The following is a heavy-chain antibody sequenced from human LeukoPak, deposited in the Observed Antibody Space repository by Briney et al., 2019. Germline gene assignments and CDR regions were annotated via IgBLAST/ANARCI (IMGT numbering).Heavy chain of an antibody. CDR3: AKAEGYSSGWYPD. CDR2: ISWNSGSI. J-gene: IGHJ4*02. CDR1: GFTFSSYS. Sequence: GGSLRLSCAASGFTFSSYSMNWVRQAPGKGLEWVSGISWNSGSIGYADSVKGRFTISRDNAKNSLYLQMNGLRVEDTALYYCAKAEGYSSGWYPDWGQGTLVTVSS. D-gene: IGHD6-19*01. V-gene: IGHV3-9*01.